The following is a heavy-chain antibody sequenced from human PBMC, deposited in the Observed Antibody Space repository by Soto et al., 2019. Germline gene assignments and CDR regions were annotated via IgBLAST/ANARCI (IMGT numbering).Heavy chain of an antibody. V-gene: IGHV3-7*05. Sequence: EVQLVESGGGLVQPGGSLRLSCGASGFTFRTYWLSWVRQVPGKGLEWVANINQDGSEKNYVDSVKGRFTISRDNANNSLHLQMSSLRAEDTALYYCAIDGSTSWYSYDYHGMDVWGQGTTVTVSS. CDR2: INQDGSEK. D-gene: IGHD5-18*01. CDR1: GFTFRTYW. CDR3: AIDGSTSWYSYDYHGMDV. J-gene: IGHJ6*02.